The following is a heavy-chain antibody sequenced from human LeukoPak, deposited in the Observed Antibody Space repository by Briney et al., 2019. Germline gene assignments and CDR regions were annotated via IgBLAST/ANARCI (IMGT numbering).Heavy chain of an antibody. CDR2: ILLSGSGT. CDR3: VKSVDEYQLLSYFDS. J-gene: IGHJ4*02. CDR1: GFTFSSYA. D-gene: IGHD2-2*01. V-gene: IGHV3-23*01. Sequence: GGSLRLSCAASGFTFSSYAMNWVRQAPGEGLEWVSSILLSGSGTYYADSVKGRFTISRDNSKNSLYLQMNSLRAEDTAVYFCVKSVDEYQLLSYFDSWGQGTLVTVSS.